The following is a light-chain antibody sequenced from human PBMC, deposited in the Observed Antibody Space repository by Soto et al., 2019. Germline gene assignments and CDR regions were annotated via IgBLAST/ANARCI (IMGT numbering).Light chain of an antibody. Sequence: EIVMTQSPATLSVSPGERAIVSCRASQSVSSNLAWYQQKPCQVPRLLIYGASTRATGIPARFSGSGSGTEFTLTISSLQSEDCAVYYCQQYNNWPFTFGPGTKVDIK. CDR2: GAS. J-gene: IGKJ3*01. CDR1: QSVSSN. CDR3: QQYNNWPFT. V-gene: IGKV3D-15*01.